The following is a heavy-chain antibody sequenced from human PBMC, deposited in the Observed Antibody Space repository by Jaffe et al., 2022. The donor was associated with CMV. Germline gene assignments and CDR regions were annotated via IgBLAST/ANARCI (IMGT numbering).Heavy chain of an antibody. D-gene: IGHD5-18*01. CDR2: IISVLKTT. J-gene: IGHJ4*02. V-gene: IGHV1-69*01. CDR3: AKGSPAMDS. Sequence: QVQLVQSGAEVKKPGSSVKVSCKASGGTFNSFAISWVRQAPGQSLEWMGGIISVLKTTNYAQKFQGRVTITADDSTSSAYMELSSLRSDDTAIYYCAKGSPAMDSWGQGTLVTVSS. CDR1: GGTFNSFA.